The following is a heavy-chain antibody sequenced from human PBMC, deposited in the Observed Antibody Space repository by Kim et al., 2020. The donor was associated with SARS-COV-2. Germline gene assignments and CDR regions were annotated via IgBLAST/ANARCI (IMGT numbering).Heavy chain of an antibody. Sequence: AKTFQGRVTMTRDTSTSTVYMELSSLRSEDTAVYYCARAIQLWLRGAIDYWGQGTLVTVSS. V-gene: IGHV1-46*01. D-gene: IGHD5-18*01. J-gene: IGHJ4*02. CDR3: ARAIQLWLRGAIDY.